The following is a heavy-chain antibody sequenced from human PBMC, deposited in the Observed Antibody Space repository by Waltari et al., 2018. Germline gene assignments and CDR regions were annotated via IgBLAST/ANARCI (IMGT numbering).Heavy chain of an antibody. V-gene: IGHV1-69*05. CDR2: IIPIFGTA. CDR1: GGTFSGYA. D-gene: IGHD3-10*01. CDR3: ARRRYYGSGLYYFDY. Sequence: QVQLVQSGAEVKKPGSSVKVSCKASGGTFSGYAISWVRQAPGQGLEWMGGIIPIFGTANYAQKFQGRVTITTDESTSTAYMELSSLRSEDTAVYYCARRRYYGSGLYYFDYWGQGTLVTVSS. J-gene: IGHJ4*02.